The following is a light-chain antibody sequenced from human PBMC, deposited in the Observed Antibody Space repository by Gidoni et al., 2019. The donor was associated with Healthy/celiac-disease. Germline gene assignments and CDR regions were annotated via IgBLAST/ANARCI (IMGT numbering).Light chain of an antibody. CDR2: GAS. CDR1: QSVSST. CDR3: QQYNNWPPWT. V-gene: IGKV3-15*01. Sequence: EIVMTQSPATLSVSPGERATLSCRASQSVSSTLAWYQQKPGQAPRLLLYGASTRATGIPARFSGIGSGTEFTLTISSLQSEDFAVYYCQQYNNWPPWTFGQGPKVEIK. J-gene: IGKJ1*01.